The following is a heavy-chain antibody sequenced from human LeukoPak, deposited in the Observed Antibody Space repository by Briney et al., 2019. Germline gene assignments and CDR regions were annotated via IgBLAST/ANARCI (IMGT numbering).Heavy chain of an antibody. V-gene: IGHV4-4*09. Sequence: PSETLSLTCTISGGSISSYYWSWIRQPPGKGLEWIGYIYTSGSTNYNPSLKSRVTISVDTSKNQFSLKLSSVTAADTAVYYCARHHYYDSSGYYSYYFDYWGQGTLVTVSS. CDR3: ARHHYYDSSGYYSYYFDY. CDR1: GGSISSYY. D-gene: IGHD3-22*01. CDR2: IYTSGST. J-gene: IGHJ4*02.